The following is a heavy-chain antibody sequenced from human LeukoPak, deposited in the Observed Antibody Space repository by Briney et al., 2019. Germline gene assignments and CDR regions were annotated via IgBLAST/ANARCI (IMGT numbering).Heavy chain of an antibody. J-gene: IGHJ4*02. CDR2: ITSTSSYI. CDR3: ARVAGGSHHFDY. CDR1: GFAFSTYS. Sequence: PGGSLRLSCAASGFAFSTYSMNWVRQAPGKGLEWDSSITSTSSYIYYADSVKGRFTISRDNAKNSLYLQMNTLRAEDTAVYYCARVAGGSHHFDYWGQGTLVTVSS. V-gene: IGHV3-21*01. D-gene: IGHD1-26*01.